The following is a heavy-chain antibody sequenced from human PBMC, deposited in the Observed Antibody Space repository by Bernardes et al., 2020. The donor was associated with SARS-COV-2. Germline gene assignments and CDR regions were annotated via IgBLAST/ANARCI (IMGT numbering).Heavy chain of an antibody. V-gene: IGHV3-23*01. CDR3: AGQPKYYYYGMDV. CDR2: ISGSGGST. CDR1: GFTFSSYA. Sequence: GGSLRLSCAASGFTFSSYAMSWVRQAPGKGLEWVSAISGSGGSTYYADSVKGRFTISRDNSKNTLYLQMNSLRAEDTAVYYCAGQPKYYYYGMDVWGQGTTVTVSS. J-gene: IGHJ6*02. D-gene: IGHD5-18*01.